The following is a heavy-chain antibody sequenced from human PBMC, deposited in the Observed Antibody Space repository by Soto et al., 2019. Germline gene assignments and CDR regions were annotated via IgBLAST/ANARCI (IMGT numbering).Heavy chain of an antibody. D-gene: IGHD6-13*01. CDR2: IIPLFGTT. J-gene: IGHJ5*02. CDR3: ARVRGSSWYNWFDL. CDR1: GGAFNSSG. V-gene: IGHV1-69*13. Sequence: AVKVSCKASGGAFNSSGISWVRQAPGQGLGWMGGIIPLFGTTNYARKLQGRVTITADESTSTVYMDLSSLTFDDTAVYYCARVRGSSWYNWFDLWGQGPLVTVSS.